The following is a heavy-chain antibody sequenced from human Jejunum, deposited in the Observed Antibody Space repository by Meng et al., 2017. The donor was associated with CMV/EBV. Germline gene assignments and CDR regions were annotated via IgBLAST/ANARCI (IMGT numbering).Heavy chain of an antibody. D-gene: IGHD1-26*01. CDR3: AKDGGSYLDYYFDY. CDR2: INPNTGGT. CDR1: YTFTDYY. V-gene: IGHV1-2*02. J-gene: IGHJ4*02. Sequence: YTFTDYYMHWVRQAPGQGLEWMGWINPNTGGTNYAQKFQGRVTMTRDTSTNTAYMELTRLRSDDTALYYCAKDGGSYLDYYFDYWGQGTLVTVSS.